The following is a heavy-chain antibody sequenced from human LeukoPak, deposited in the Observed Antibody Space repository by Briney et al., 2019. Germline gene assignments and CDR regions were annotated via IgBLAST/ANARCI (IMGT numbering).Heavy chain of an antibody. V-gene: IGHV4-59*08. J-gene: IGHJ4*02. CDR2: IYYSGST. CDR3: ARHEGYSYAFVY. D-gene: IGHD5-18*01. Sequence: KSSETLSLTCAVPGGSISSYYWSWIRQPPGKGLEWIGYIYYSGSTNYNPSLKSRLTISADTSKNQFSLQLSSVTAADTAVYFCARHEGYSYAFVYWRRGTLVTVSS. CDR1: GGSISSYY.